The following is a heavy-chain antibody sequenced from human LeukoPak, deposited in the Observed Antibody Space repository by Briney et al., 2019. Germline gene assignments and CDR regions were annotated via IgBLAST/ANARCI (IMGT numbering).Heavy chain of an antibody. V-gene: IGHV3-13*01. CDR3: ARARTTVTAYYFDY. Sequence: GGSLRLSCAASGFTFSSYDMHWVRHATGKGLEWVSAIGTAGDTYYPGSVKGRFTISRENAKNSLYLQMNSLRAEDTAVYYCARARTTVTAYYFDYWGQGTLVTVSS. D-gene: IGHD4-11*01. CDR1: GFTFSSYD. CDR2: IGTAGDT. J-gene: IGHJ4*02.